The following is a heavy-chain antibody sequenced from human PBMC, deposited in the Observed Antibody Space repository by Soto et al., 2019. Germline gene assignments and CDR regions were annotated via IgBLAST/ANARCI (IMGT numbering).Heavy chain of an antibody. CDR3: ARDAGALPVPSPTYGMDV. CDR1: GYTFTSYG. CDR2: ISDYNGNT. J-gene: IGHJ6*02. V-gene: IGHV1-18*01. Sequence: QVQLVQSGAEVKKPGASVKVSCKASGYTFTSYGISWVRQAPGQGLEWMGWISDYNGNTKYAQKLQGRVNMTTDTSTSTAYMELRSLRSDDTAVYYCARDAGALPVPSPTYGMDVWGQGTTVTVSS.